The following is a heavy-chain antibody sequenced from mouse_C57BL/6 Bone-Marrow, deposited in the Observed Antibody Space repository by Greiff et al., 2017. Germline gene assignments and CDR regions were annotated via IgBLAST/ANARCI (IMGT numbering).Heavy chain of an antibody. J-gene: IGHJ4*01. CDR3: TGGGAMDY. CDR1: GFNIKDDY. V-gene: IGHV14-4*01. Sequence: VQLKQSGAELVRPGASVQLSCTASGFNIKDDYMHWVKQRPEQGLEWSGWIDPENGDTEYASKFQGKATITADTSSNTAYLQLSSLTSEDTAVYYCTGGGAMDYWGQGTSVTDSS. CDR2: IDPENGDT.